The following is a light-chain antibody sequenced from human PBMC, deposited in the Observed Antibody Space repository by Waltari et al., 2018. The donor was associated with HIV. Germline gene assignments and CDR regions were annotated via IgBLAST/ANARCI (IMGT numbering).Light chain of an antibody. V-gene: IGLV1-47*01. Sequence: QSVLTQPPSASGTPGQRVTISCSGSSSNIGSKYVYWYQQLPGTAPKLLIHMNNQRPSGVPYRFSGSKSGTSASLAISGLRSEDEADYYCAAWDDSLSGFWVFGGGTKLTVL. CDR3: AAWDDSLSGFWV. CDR2: MNN. J-gene: IGLJ3*02. CDR1: SSNIGSKY.